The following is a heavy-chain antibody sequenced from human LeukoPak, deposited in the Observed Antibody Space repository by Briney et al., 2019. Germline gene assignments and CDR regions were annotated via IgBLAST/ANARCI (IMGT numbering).Heavy chain of an antibody. CDR1: GFTSSSYA. CDR2: ISGSGGST. CDR3: AKGEQWLYYFDY. D-gene: IGHD6-19*01. J-gene: IGHJ4*02. Sequence: GGSMRFSCAASGFTSSSYAMSWVRQAPVKALDLVSAISGSGGSTYYADSVKGRFTISRDNSKNTLYLQMNSLRAEDTAVYYCAKGEQWLYYFDYWGQGTLVTVSS. V-gene: IGHV3-23*01.